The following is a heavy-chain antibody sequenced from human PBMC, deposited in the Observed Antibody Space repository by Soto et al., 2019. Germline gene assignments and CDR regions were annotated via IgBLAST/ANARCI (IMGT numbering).Heavy chain of an antibody. D-gene: IGHD1-26*01. CDR2: IYYSGST. V-gene: IGHV4-31*03. Sequence: QVQLQESGPGLVKPSQTLSLTCTVSGGYISSGGYYWSWIRQHPGKGLEWIGYIYYSGSTYYNPFLKSRVTISVDTSKNQFSLKLSSVTAADTAVYYCAREGGIVGATAADYWGQGTLVTVSS. CDR1: GGYISSGGYY. J-gene: IGHJ4*02. CDR3: AREGGIVGATAADY.